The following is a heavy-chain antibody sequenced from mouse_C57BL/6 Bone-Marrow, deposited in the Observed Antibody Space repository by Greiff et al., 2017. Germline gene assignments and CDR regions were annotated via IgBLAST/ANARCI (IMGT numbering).Heavy chain of an antibody. J-gene: IGHJ2*01. CDR1: GYSITSGYY. V-gene: IGHV3-6*01. Sequence: EVKLQESGPGLVKPSQSLSLTCSVTGYSITSGYYWNWIRQFPGNKLEWMGYISYDGSNNYNPSLKNRISITRDTSKNQFFLKLNSVTTEDTATYYCAREGDYYYGSSYVDYWGQGTTLTVSS. D-gene: IGHD1-1*01. CDR3: AREGDYYYGSSYVDY. CDR2: ISYDGSN.